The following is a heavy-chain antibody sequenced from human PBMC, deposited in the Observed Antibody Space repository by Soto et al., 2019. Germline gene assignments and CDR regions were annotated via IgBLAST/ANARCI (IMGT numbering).Heavy chain of an antibody. CDR3: ARAKRGDSGYDYGLDY. J-gene: IGHJ4*02. CDR2: IWYDGSNK. D-gene: IGHD5-12*01. CDR1: GFTFSSYG. Sequence: QVQLVESGGGVVQPGRSPRLSCAASGFTFSSYGMHWVRQAPGKGLEWVAVIWYDGSNKYYADSVKGRFTISRDNSKNTLFLQMNSLRAEDTAVYYCARAKRGDSGYDYGLDYWGQGTLVTVSS. V-gene: IGHV3-33*01.